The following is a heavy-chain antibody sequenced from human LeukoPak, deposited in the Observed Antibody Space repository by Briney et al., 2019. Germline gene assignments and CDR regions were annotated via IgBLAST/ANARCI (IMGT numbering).Heavy chain of an antibody. CDR1: GFTVGNNY. V-gene: IGHV3-66*01. Sequence: GGSLRLSCAASGFTVGNNYMNWVRQAPGKGLEWVSLIFSHGETSYADSVKGRFTISRDNSKNTLYLQVNGLRVEDTAVYYCARDPPAVSINTYAWGQGTLVAVSS. D-gene: IGHD2-8*01. CDR2: IFSHGET. J-gene: IGHJ4*02. CDR3: ARDPPAVSINTYA.